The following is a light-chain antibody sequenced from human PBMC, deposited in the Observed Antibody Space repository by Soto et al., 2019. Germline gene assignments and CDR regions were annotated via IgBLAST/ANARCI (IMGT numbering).Light chain of an antibody. CDR2: EVS. V-gene: IGLV2-23*02. CDR1: SSDVGSYNL. CDR3: CSYAGSSSSVV. Sequence: QSALTQPASVSGSPGQSITISCTGTSSDVGSYNLVSWYQQHPGKAPKLMIYEVSKRPSGVSNRFSGSKSGNTASLPISGLQAEDVADYYCCSYAGSSSSVVFGGGTKLTVL. J-gene: IGLJ2*01.